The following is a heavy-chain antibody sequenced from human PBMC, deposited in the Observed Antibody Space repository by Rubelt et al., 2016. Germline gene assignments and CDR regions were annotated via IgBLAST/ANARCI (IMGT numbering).Heavy chain of an antibody. J-gene: IGHJ4*02. CDR1: GGSISSYY. V-gene: IGHV4-59*01. Sequence: QVQLQESGPGLVKPSETLSLTCTVSGGSISSYYWSWIRQPPGKGLEWIGYIYYSGSTNYNPSLKSRVTISVDTSKNQFSLKLSSVTAADTAVYYCARHRASDPTAVFDYWGQGTLVTVSS. CDR2: IYYSGST. CDR3: ARHRASDPTAVFDY. D-gene: IGHD2-2*01.